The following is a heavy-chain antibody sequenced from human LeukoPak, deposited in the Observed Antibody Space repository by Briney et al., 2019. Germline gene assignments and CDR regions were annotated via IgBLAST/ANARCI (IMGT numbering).Heavy chain of an antibody. Sequence: GGSLRLSCAASGFTFTSFFMYWVRQAPGKGPEWVAQISYDGTKKYYAESVEGRFTISRDNSKNTLSLHMNSLRAEDTSLYYCAKDRAAGVVTTFDSWGQGTLVTVSS. V-gene: IGHV3-30-3*01. J-gene: IGHJ4*02. D-gene: IGHD2-21*02. CDR3: AKDRAAGVVTTFDS. CDR2: ISYDGTKK. CDR1: GFTFTSFF.